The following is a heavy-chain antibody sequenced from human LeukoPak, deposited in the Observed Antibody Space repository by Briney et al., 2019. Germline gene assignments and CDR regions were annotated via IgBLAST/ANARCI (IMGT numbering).Heavy chain of an antibody. CDR3: AKDAIDIYSSSWLWHFDY. Sequence: GGSLRLSCAASGFTFSSYEMNWVRQAPGKGLEWVSYISSSGSTIYYADSVKGRFTISRDNAKNSLYLQMNSLRAEDTAVYYCAKDAIDIYSSSWLWHFDYWGQGNLVTVSS. V-gene: IGHV3-48*03. CDR2: ISSSGSTI. J-gene: IGHJ4*02. D-gene: IGHD6-13*01. CDR1: GFTFSSYE.